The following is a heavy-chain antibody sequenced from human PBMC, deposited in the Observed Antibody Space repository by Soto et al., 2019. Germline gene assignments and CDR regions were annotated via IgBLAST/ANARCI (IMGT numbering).Heavy chain of an antibody. CDR1: GFTFSSYS. CDR2: ISSSSSYI. CDR3: ARENDPPYYYYGMDV. D-gene: IGHD1-1*01. J-gene: IGHJ6*02. Sequence: PGGSLRLSCAASGFTFSSYSMNWVRQAPGKGLEWVSSISSSSSYIYYADSVKGRFTISRDNAKNSLYLQMNSLRAEDTAVYYCARENDPPYYYYGMDVWGQGTTVTVSS. V-gene: IGHV3-21*01.